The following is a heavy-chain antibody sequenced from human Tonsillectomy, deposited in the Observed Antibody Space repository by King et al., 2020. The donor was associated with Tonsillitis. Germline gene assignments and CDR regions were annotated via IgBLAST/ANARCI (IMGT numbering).Heavy chain of an antibody. CDR2: ISSSSSTI. Sequence: VQLVESGGGLVEPGGSLRLSCAASGFTFSSYSMNWVRQAPGKGLEWVSYISSSSSTIYYADSVKGRFTISRDNAKNSLYLQMNSLRAEDTAVYYCARDRAGYDFWSGYYSSSNLLPGWFDPWGQGTLVTVSS. CDR3: ARDRAGYDFWSGYYSSSNLLPGWFDP. D-gene: IGHD3-3*01. CDR1: GFTFSSYS. V-gene: IGHV3-48*01. J-gene: IGHJ5*02.